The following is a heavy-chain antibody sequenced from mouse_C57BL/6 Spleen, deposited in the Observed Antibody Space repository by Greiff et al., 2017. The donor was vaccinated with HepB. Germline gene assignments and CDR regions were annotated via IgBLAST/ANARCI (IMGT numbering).Heavy chain of an antibody. CDR2: ISSGGDYI. J-gene: IGHJ1*03. Sequence: DVQLVESGEGLVKPGGSLKLSCAASGFTFSSYAMSWVRQTPEKRLEWVAYISSGGDYIYYADTVKGRFTISRDNARNTLYLQMSSLKSEDTAMYYCTRDQGYYGSSYGYFDVWGTGTTVTVSS. V-gene: IGHV5-9-1*02. CDR3: TRDQGYYGSSYGYFDV. D-gene: IGHD1-1*01. CDR1: GFTFSSYA.